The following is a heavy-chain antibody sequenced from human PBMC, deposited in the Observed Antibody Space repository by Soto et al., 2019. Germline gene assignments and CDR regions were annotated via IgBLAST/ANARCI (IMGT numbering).Heavy chain of an antibody. D-gene: IGHD3-16*01. Sequence: QVRLVESGGGLVKPEGSLTLSCAASGFSLRDYYMTWIRQAPGKGLELLSYINPGGDVIKYVDSVKGRFTISRDNAKNSLYLHMNNMRAEDTAVYYCTRDPRITDFWGQGTLVTVSS. J-gene: IGHJ4*02. V-gene: IGHV3-11*01. CDR3: TRDPRITDF. CDR1: GFSLRDYY. CDR2: INPGGDVI.